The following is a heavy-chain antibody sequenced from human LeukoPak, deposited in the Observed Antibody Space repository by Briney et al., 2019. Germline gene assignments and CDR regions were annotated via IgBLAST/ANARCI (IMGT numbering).Heavy chain of an antibody. CDR1: GYTFTGYY. Sequence: ASVKVSCKASGYTFTGYYMHWVRQAPGQGLEWMGRINPNSGGTNYAQKFQGRVTMTRDTSISTAYMELSRLRSDDTAVYYCARVYDFWNNYYYMDVWGKGTTVTVSS. J-gene: IGHJ6*03. D-gene: IGHD3-3*01. CDR2: INPNSGGT. V-gene: IGHV1-2*02. CDR3: ARVYDFWNNYYYMDV.